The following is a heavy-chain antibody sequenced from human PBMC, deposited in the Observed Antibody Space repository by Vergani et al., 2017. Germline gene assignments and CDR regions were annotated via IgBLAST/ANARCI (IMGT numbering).Heavy chain of an antibody. CDR2: IIPIFGTA. J-gene: IGHJ3*02. CDR1: GGTFSSYA. V-gene: IGHV1-69*01. Sequence: QVQLVQSGAEVKKPGSSVKVSCKASGGTFSSYAISWVRQAPGQGLEWMGGIIPIFGTANYAQKFQGRVTITADESTSTAYMELSSLRSEDTAVYYCARDRPSYYDSRGDAFDIWGQGTMVTVSS. D-gene: IGHD3-22*01. CDR3: ARDRPSYYDSRGDAFDI.